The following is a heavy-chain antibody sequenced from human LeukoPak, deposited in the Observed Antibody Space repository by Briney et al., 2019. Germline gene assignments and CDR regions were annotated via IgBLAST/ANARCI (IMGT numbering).Heavy chain of an antibody. CDR3: ARESYYDSSGYPGDY. J-gene: IGHJ4*02. D-gene: IGHD3-22*01. Sequence: GGSLRLSCAASGFTFSSYSMNWVRQAPGKGLEWVSYISSSSSTIYYADSVKGRFTISRDNAKNSLYLQMNSVRDEDTAVYYCARESYYDSSGYPGDYWGQGTLVTVSS. CDR1: GFTFSSYS. CDR2: ISSSSSTI. V-gene: IGHV3-48*02.